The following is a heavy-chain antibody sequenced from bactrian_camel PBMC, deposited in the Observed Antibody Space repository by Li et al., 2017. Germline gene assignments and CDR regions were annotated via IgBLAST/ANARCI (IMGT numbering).Heavy chain of an antibody. CDR2: INKDEGGWT. Sequence: DVQLVESGGGSVQPGGSLRLSCAASGFSVMAFAMTWVRQAPGKGLEWISLINKDEGGWTFYADSVKGRSTISRDTAKNTVYLELSSVSPEDTAMYYCAKHLGSHYAYGGTWGQGTQVTVS. D-gene: IGHD1*01. V-gene: IGHV3S40*01. CDR1: GFSVMAFA. CDR3: AKHLGSHYAYGGT. J-gene: IGHJ6*01.